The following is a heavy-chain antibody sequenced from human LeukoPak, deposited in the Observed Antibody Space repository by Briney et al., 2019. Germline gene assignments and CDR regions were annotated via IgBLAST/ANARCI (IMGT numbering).Heavy chain of an antibody. Sequence: SETLSLICTVSGYSINSAYFWGWIRQPPGKGLEWIGSIYYSGSTYYNPSLKSRVTISVDTSKNQFSLKLSSVTAADTAVYYCARAERDSSGWYSGVFDYWGQGTLVTVSS. V-gene: IGHV4-38-2*02. J-gene: IGHJ4*02. D-gene: IGHD6-19*01. CDR1: GYSINSAYF. CDR3: ARAERDSSGWYSGVFDY. CDR2: IYYSGST.